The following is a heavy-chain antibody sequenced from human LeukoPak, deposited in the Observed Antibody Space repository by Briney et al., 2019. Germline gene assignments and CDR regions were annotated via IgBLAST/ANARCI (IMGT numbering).Heavy chain of an antibody. CDR2: ISGSGGST. CDR1: GFTFSSYA. J-gene: IGHJ4*02. CDR3: ANHNLYDFWSCGYY. Sequence: GGSLRLSCAASGFTFSSYAMSWVRQAPGKGLEWVSAISGSGGSTYYADSVKGRFTISRDNSKNTLYLQMNSLRAEDTAVYYCANHNLYDFWSCGYYWGQGTLVTVSS. D-gene: IGHD3-3*01. V-gene: IGHV3-23*01.